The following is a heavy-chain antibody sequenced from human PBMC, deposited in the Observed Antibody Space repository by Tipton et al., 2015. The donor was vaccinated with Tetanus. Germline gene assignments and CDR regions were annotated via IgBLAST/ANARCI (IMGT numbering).Heavy chain of an antibody. CDR2: INHSGST. CDR1: GGSISSSSYY. CDR3: ARASGSYFPPYYYYGMDV. J-gene: IGHJ6*02. V-gene: IGHV4-39*07. Sequence: TLSLTCTVSGGSISSSSYYWGWIRQPPGKGLEWIGEINHSGSTNYNPSLKSRVTISVDTSKNQFSLKLSSVTAADTAVYYCARASGSYFPPYYYYGMDVWGQGTTVTVSS. D-gene: IGHD3-10*01.